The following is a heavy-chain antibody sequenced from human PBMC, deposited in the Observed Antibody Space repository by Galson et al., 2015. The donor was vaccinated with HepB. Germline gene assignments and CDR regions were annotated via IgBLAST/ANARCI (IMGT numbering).Heavy chain of an antibody. J-gene: IGHJ3*02. CDR2: TRYGGST. CDR3: TREDQDAANDAFDI. CDR1: GDSIFSSFYY. V-gene: IGHV4-39*01. Sequence: SETLSLTCSVSGDSIFSSFYYWVWIRQPPGKGLEWIGSTRYGGSTTYNPALTCRVTISIDTSKNQFSLKLSAVTAADTAVYYCTREDQDAANDAFDIWGRGTMVTVSS. D-gene: IGHD1-1*01.